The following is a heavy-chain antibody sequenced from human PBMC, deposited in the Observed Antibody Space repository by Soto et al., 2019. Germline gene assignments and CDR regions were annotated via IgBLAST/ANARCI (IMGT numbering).Heavy chain of an antibody. CDR1: GGSITTYY. CDR2: IYYSGST. D-gene: IGHD5-12*01. CDR3: AGYRGYDLSFDY. J-gene: IGHJ4*02. Sequence: PSETLSLTCTVSGGSITTYYWSWIRQPPGKGLEWIGYIYYSGSTNQNPSLKSRVTISVDTSKNQFSLRLSSVTAADTAIYYCAGYRGYDLSFDYWGRGTLVTVSS. V-gene: IGHV4-59*01.